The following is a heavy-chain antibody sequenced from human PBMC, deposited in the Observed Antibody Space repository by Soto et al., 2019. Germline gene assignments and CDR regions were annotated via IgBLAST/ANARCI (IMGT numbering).Heavy chain of an antibody. V-gene: IGHV3-74*01. J-gene: IGHJ3*01. CDR1: GLTFTNYW. D-gene: IGHD2-2*01. Sequence: GPLRLAWTASGLTFTNYWRQWVRQAPGKGLVWVSRINSDGSSTSHADSVKGRFTISRDNAKNTLYLQMSSLRAEDTAVYYCARPQYLPDDVFDVWGRGTVVTGSS. CDR3: ARPQYLPDDVFDV. CDR2: INSDGSST.